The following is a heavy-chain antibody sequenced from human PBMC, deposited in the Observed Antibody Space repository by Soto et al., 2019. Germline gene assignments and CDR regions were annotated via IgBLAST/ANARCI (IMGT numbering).Heavy chain of an antibody. CDR2: INHSGST. J-gene: IGHJ4*02. V-gene: IGHV4-34*01. CDR1: GGSFSGYY. D-gene: IGHD1-26*01. Sequence: SETLSLTCAVYGGSFSGYYWSWIRQPPGKGLEWIGEINHSGSTNYNPSLKSRVTISVDTSKNQFPLKLSSVTAADTAVYYCARGPTEWALGYWGQGTLVTVSS. CDR3: ARGPTEWALGY.